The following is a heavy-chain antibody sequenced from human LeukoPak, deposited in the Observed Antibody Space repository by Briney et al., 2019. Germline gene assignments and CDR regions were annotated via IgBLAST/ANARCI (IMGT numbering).Heavy chain of an antibody. J-gene: IGHJ4*02. Sequence: SETLSLTCAVYGGSFSGYYWSWIRQPPGKGLEWIGEINHSGSTNYNPSHKSRVTISVDTSKNQFSLKLSSVTAADTAVYYCARVFDTYYFDYWGQGTLVTVSS. CDR3: ARVFDTYYFDY. V-gene: IGHV4-34*01. CDR1: GGSFSGYY. D-gene: IGHD3-3*01. CDR2: INHSGST.